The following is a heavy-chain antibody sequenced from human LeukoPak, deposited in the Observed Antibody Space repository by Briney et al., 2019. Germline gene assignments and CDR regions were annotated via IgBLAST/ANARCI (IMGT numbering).Heavy chain of an antibody. J-gene: IGHJ2*01. CDR3: ARTFQGDYKWYFDL. CDR2: MYHSGTT. Sequence: SETLSLTCTVSGYSISSGYYWGWIRQPPGKGLEWIGSMYHSGTTHHNPSLNSRVTVSVDTSKNQLSLKLTSVTAADTAVYYCARTFQGDYKWYFDLWGRGTLVTVSS. D-gene: IGHD4-17*01. CDR1: GYSISSGYY. V-gene: IGHV4-38-2*02.